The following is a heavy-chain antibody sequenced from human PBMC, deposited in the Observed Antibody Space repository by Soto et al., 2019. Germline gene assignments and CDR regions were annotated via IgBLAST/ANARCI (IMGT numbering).Heavy chain of an antibody. Sequence: QVQLEESGGGVVQPGRSLRLSCAASGFTFSSYGMHWVRQAPGKGLEWVAVIWYDGSNKYYADSVKGRFTISRDNSKNTLYLQMNSLRAADTAVYYCAREQARAGTAFDYWGQGTLVTVSS. CDR2: IWYDGSNK. D-gene: IGHD2-21*02. J-gene: IGHJ4*02. CDR3: AREQARAGTAFDY. CDR1: GFTFSSYG. V-gene: IGHV3-33*01.